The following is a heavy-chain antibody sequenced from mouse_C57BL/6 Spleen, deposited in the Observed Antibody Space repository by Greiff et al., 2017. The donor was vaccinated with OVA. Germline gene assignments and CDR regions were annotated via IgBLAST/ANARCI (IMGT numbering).Heavy chain of an antibody. D-gene: IGHD2-3*01. V-gene: IGHV5-4*01. CDR2: ISDGGSYT. Sequence: VQLKESGGGLVKPGGSLKLSCAASGFTFSSYAMSWVRQTPEKRLEWVATISDGGSYTYYPDNVKGRFTISRDNAKNNLYLQMSHLKSEDTAMYYCAREDDGYYPFAYWGQGTLVTVSA. J-gene: IGHJ3*01. CDR3: AREDDGYYPFAY. CDR1: GFTFSSYA.